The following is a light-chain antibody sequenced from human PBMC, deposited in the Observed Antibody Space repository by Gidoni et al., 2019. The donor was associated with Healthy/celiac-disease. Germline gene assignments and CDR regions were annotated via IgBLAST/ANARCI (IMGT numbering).Light chain of an antibody. CDR1: QSISSY. CDR3: QQSYSTPLT. Sequence: DPVSITCRASQSISSYLNWYQQKPGKAPKLLIYAASSLQSGVPPRFSGSGSGTDFTLTISSLQPEDFATYYCQQSYSTPLTFGGGTKVEIK. V-gene: IGKV1-39*01. CDR2: AAS. J-gene: IGKJ4*01.